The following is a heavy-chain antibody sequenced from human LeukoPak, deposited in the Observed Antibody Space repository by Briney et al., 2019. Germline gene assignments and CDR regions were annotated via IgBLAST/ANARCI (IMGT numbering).Heavy chain of an antibody. CDR2: MNPNSGGT. CDR3: ARDPSSSYYLDP. Sequence: RASVKVSCKSSGYTFTRYYIHWVRQAPGQGPKWMGWMNPNSGGTNYAHKFQGRVTLTRDTSISTAYMELSGLRSDDTAVYYCARDPSSSYYLDPWGRGTLVTVSS. V-gene: IGHV1-2*02. D-gene: IGHD6-6*01. CDR1: GYTFTRYY. J-gene: IGHJ5*02.